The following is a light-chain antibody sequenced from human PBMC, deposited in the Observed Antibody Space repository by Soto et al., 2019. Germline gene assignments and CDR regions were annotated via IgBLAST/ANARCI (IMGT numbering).Light chain of an antibody. V-gene: IGLV2-8*01. J-gene: IGLJ1*01. Sequence: QSVLTQPPSASGSLGQSVTISCTGTNSDVGGYNYVSWYQQHPAKAPKLLIYEVNQRPSGVPDRFSGSKSGNTASLTVSGLQAEDEADYYCSSYAGSPYYVFGTGTKLTVL. CDR2: EVN. CDR1: NSDVGGYNY. CDR3: SSYAGSPYYV.